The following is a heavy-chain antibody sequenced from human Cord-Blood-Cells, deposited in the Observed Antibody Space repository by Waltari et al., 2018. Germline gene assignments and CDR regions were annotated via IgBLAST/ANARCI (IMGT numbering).Heavy chain of an antibody. CDR3: ARGRRRTPGDY. V-gene: IGHV1-8*03. J-gene: IGHJ4*02. D-gene: IGHD2-15*01. Sequence: QVQLVQSGAEVKKPGASVKVSCKASGYTFTSYDINWVRQATGQGLGWRGWMNPNSGNTGYAQKFQGRGTITRNTSISTAYMERSSLRSEDTAVYYCARGRRRTPGDYWGQGTLVTVSS. CDR1: GYTFTSYD. CDR2: MNPNSGNT.